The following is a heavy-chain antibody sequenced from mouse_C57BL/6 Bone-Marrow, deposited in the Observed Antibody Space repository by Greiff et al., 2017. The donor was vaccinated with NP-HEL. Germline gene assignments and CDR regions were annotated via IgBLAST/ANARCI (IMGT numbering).Heavy chain of an antibody. D-gene: IGHD1-1*01. J-gene: IGHJ2*01. CDR2: INPNNGGT. CDR3: ARVPPYYYGSSYFDY. Sequence: EVQLQESGPELVKPGASVKMSCKASGYTFTDYNMHWVKQSHGKSLEWIGYINPNNGGTSYNQKFKGQATLTVNKSSSTAYMELRSLTSEDSAVYYCARVPPYYYGSSYFDYWGQGTTLTVSS. V-gene: IGHV1-22*01. CDR1: GYTFTDYN.